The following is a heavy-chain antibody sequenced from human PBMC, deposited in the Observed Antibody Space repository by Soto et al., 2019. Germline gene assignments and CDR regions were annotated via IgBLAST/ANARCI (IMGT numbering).Heavy chain of an antibody. CDR2: IRSKANSYAT. CDR3: TSYSSRYYYYYGMDV. V-gene: IGHV3-73*01. D-gene: IGHD6-13*01. Sequence: WGSLRLSCAASGFTFIGSAIHFFRHSSFKWLEWVGRIRSKANSYATAYAASVKGRFTISRDDSKNTAYLQMNSLKTEDTAVYYCTSYSSRYYYYYGMDVWGQGTTVTVSS. CDR1: GFTFIGSA. J-gene: IGHJ6*02.